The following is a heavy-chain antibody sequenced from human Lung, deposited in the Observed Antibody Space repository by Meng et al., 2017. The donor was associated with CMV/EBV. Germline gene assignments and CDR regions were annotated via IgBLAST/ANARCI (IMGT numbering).Heavy chain of an antibody. D-gene: IGHD6-19*01. CDR1: GGSIGSSGYY. Sequence: LSCTVSGGSIGSSGYYWGWIRQPPGKGLEWIGAVYYSGTTYYNPSLKSRITISVDTSKNQFSLKLYSVTAADTAVYYCARDRNPAVAGTGLDYSGQGXLVTVSS. J-gene: IGHJ4*02. CDR2: VYYSGTT. V-gene: IGHV4-39*07. CDR3: ARDRNPAVAGTGLDY.